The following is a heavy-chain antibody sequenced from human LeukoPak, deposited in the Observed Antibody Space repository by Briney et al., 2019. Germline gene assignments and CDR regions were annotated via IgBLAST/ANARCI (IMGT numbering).Heavy chain of an antibody. CDR1: GGSISSSSYY. D-gene: IGHD5-24*01. J-gene: IGHJ3*02. V-gene: IGHV4-39*01. Sequence: PSETLSLTCTVTGGSISSSSYYWGWIRQPPGKGLEWIGSIYYSGSTYYNPSLKSRVTISVDTSKNQFSLKLSSVTAADTAVYYCARVEGWLQNRRGRPVYAFDIWGQGTMVTVSS. CDR2: IYYSGST. CDR3: ARVEGWLQNRRGRPVYAFDI.